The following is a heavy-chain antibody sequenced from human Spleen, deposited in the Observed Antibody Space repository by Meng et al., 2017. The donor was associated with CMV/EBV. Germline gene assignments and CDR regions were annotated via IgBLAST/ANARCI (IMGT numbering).Heavy chain of an antibody. V-gene: IGHV5-51*01. D-gene: IGHD2-2*02. Sequence: GESLKISCKGSGYSFTSYWIGWVRQMPGKGLEWMGIIYPGDSDTRYSQSFQGQVTISADKSISTAYLQWSSLKASDTAMYYCARGSRVVVPAAIGAFDIWGQGTMVTVSS. CDR1: GYSFTSYW. CDR2: IYPGDSDT. J-gene: IGHJ3*02. CDR3: ARGSRVVVPAAIGAFDI.